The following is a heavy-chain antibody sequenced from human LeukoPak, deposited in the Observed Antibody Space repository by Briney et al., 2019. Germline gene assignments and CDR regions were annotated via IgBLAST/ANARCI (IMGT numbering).Heavy chain of an antibody. D-gene: IGHD3-10*01. CDR3: ARPVGFGELSGAFDI. J-gene: IGHJ3*02. CDR2: IIPILGIA. Sequence: SVQVSCKASGGTFSSYAISWVRRAPGQGLEWMGRIIPILGIANYAQKFQGRVTITADKSTSTAYMELSSLRSEDTAVYYCARPVGFGELSGAFDIWGQGTMVTVSS. V-gene: IGHV1-69*04. CDR1: GGTFSSYA.